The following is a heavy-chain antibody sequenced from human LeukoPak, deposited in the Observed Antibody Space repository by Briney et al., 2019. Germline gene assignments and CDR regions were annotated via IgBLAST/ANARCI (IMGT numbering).Heavy chain of an antibody. CDR2: IIPIFGTA. CDR1: GGTFSTYA. CDR3: ARDEPMVRGVIIHNWFDP. J-gene: IGHJ5*02. V-gene: IGHV1-69*05. Sequence: GASVKVSCNASGGTFSTYAISWVRQAPGQGLEWMGGIIPIFGTANYAQKLQGRVTMTTDTSTSTAYMELRSLGSDDTAVYYCARDEPMVRGVIIHNWFDPWGQGTLVTVSS. D-gene: IGHD3-10*01.